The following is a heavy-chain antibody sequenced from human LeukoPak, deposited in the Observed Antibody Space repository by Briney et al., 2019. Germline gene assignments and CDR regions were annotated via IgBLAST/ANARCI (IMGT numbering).Heavy chain of an antibody. V-gene: IGHV4-30-4*08. CDR3: ARQSSCSSASCPWRDYYYYYMDV. Sequence: SETLSLTCTVSGGSISSGDYYWSWIRQPPGKGLEWIGYIYYSGSTYYNPSLKSRVTISVDTSKNQFSLKLSSVTAADTAVYYCARQSSCSSASCPWRDYYYYYMDVWGKGTTVTVSS. D-gene: IGHD2-2*01. J-gene: IGHJ6*03. CDR2: IYYSGST. CDR1: GGSISSGDYY.